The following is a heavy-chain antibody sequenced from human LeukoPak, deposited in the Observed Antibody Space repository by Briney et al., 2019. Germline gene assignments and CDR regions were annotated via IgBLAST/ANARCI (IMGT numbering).Heavy chain of an antibody. CDR2: IYRGGRT. V-gene: IGHV3-53*01. CDR1: GFTVSSNY. J-gene: IGHJ4*02. D-gene: IGHD2-15*01. CDR3: ARGPRRWQLALPYFDY. Sequence: PGGSLRLSWAASGFTVSSNYMSWVRQAPGKGMEWVSVIYRGGRTYYADSVNCRFTTPRDNSNHTLYLQMNSLRAEDTAVYYCARGPRRWQLALPYFDYWGQGTLVTASS.